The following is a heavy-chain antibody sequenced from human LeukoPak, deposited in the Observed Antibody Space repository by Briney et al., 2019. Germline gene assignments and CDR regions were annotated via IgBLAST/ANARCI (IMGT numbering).Heavy chain of an antibody. Sequence: GGSLRLSCAASGFTFSSYSMNWVRQAPGKGLEWVSSINSISTYIYYADSVKGRFTVSRDNAKNSLYLQMNSLRAEDTAVYYCAREMGYGDYPHWGQGTLVTVSS. CDR3: AREMGYGDYPH. J-gene: IGHJ4*02. CDR2: INSISTYI. V-gene: IGHV3-21*01. CDR1: GFTFSSYS. D-gene: IGHD4-17*01.